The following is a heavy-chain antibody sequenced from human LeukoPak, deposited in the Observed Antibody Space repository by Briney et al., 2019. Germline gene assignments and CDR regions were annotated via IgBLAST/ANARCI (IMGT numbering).Heavy chain of an antibody. CDR3: ARDSITMVRGVIRY. J-gene: IGHJ4*02. CDR1: GFTFSSYS. V-gene: IGHV3-21*01. D-gene: IGHD3-10*01. CDR2: ISSSSSYI. Sequence: GGSLRLSCAASGFTFSSYSMNWVRQAPGKGLEWVSSISSSSSYIYYADSVKGRFTISRDNAKNSLYLQMNSLRAEVTAVYYCARDSITMVRGVIRYWGQGTLVTVSS.